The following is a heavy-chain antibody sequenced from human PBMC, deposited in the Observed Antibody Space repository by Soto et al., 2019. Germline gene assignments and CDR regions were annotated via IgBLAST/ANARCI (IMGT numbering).Heavy chain of an antibody. Sequence: SETLSLTCSVSGGSISGYYWSWIRQTPEKGLEWIGYIYYSGSTNYNPSLKSRVTMLIDMSKNQFSLKLTSVSAADTAVYYRAAARRYWGQGILVTVSS. CDR3: AAARRY. CDR2: IYYSGST. V-gene: IGHV4-59*01. J-gene: IGHJ4*02. CDR1: GGSISGYY. D-gene: IGHD2-15*01.